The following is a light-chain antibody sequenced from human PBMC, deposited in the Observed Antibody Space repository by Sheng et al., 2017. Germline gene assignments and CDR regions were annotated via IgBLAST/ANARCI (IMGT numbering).Light chain of an antibody. V-gene: IGKV1-39*01. J-gene: IGKJ2*01. Sequence: DIQMTQSPSSLSAFVGDSVTISCRASQTISNYLNWYQHKRGTAPNLLIYAASKLHTGVPSRFTGSGSGTDFALTISSLHPDDFATYYCQQSYTTPQTFGQG. CDR2: AAS. CDR3: QQSYTTPQT. CDR1: QTISNY.